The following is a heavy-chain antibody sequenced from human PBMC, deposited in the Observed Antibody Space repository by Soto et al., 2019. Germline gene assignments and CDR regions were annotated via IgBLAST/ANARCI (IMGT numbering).Heavy chain of an antibody. CDR1: GGSNSSSSYY. D-gene: IGHD2-15*01. J-gene: IGHJ4*02. CDR2: IYYSGST. CDR3: ARLQPTSGYCSGGSCYFDY. Sequence: QLQLQESGPGLAKPSETLSLTCTVSGGSNSSSSYYWGWICQPPGKGLEWIGSIYYSGSTYYNPSLKSRVTISVDTSKNQFSLKLSSVTAADTAVYYCARLQPTSGYCSGGSCYFDYWGQGTLVTVSS. V-gene: IGHV4-39*01.